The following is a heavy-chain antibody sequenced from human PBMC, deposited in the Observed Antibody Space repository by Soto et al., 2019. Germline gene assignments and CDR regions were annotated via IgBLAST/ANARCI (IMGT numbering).Heavy chain of an antibody. D-gene: IGHD3-22*01. V-gene: IGHV1-18*01. CDR1: GYTFTGYG. Sequence: QVPLVQSGGEVKKPGASVKVSCKTSGYTFTGYGISWVRQAPGQGPEWMGWISPYNGNTKYAQSFQGRVTMTTDTSTSTAYMDLRSLRSDDTAVYYCARDYHDSSGFSYAGYWGQGTLVNVSS. J-gene: IGHJ4*02. CDR2: ISPYNGNT. CDR3: ARDYHDSSGFSYAGY.